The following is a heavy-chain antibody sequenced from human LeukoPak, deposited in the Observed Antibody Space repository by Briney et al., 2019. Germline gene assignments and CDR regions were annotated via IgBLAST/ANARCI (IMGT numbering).Heavy chain of an antibody. Sequence: PGGSLRLSCAASGFTFSSYAMSWVRQAPGKGLEWVSAISGNGGSTYYADSVKGRFTISRDNSKNTLYLQMNSLRAEDTAVYYCAKDVRCSSTSCLFDYWGQGTLVTVSS. CDR3: AKDVRCSSTSCLFDY. CDR1: GFTFSSYA. D-gene: IGHD2-2*01. J-gene: IGHJ4*02. CDR2: ISGNGGST. V-gene: IGHV3-23*01.